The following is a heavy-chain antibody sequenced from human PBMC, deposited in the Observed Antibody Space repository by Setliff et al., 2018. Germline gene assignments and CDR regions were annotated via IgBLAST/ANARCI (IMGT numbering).Heavy chain of an antibody. J-gene: IGHJ6*02. CDR3: ARERAGGRGFTFGAIYYYYGMDV. V-gene: IGHV1-3*01. CDR1: GYTFTNYA. D-gene: IGHD3-16*01. CDR2: INAGNGNT. Sequence: ASVKVSCKASGYTFTNYAIHWVRQAPGQRLEWMGWINAGNGNTKYSQKFQGRVTITRDTSASTAYMELSSLRSEDTAVYYCARERAGGRGFTFGAIYYYYGMDVWGQGTTVTVPS.